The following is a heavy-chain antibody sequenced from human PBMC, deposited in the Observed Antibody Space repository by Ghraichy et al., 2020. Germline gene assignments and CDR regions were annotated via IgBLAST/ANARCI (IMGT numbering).Heavy chain of an antibody. V-gene: IGHV4-34*01. CDR1: GGSFSGYY. CDR2: INHSGST. J-gene: IGHJ4*02. CDR3: ARGARYCTNGVCYKRLGY. D-gene: IGHD2-8*01. Sequence: SETLSLTCAVYGGSFSGYYWSWIRQPPGKGLEWIGEINHSGSTNYNPSLKSRVTISVDTSKNQFSLKLSSVTAADTAVYYCARGARYCTNGVCYKRLGYWGQGTLVTVSS.